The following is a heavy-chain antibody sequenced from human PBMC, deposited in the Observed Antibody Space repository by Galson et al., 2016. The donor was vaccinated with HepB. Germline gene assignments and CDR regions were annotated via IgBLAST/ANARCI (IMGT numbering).Heavy chain of an antibody. CDR2: IKSKTDGGTT. CDR3: STVLVRGVGGY. CDR1: GFTFSNAW. V-gene: IGHV3-15*01. D-gene: IGHD3-10*01. J-gene: IGHJ4*02. Sequence: SLRLSCAVSGFTFSNAWMTWVRQAPGKGLEWVGRIKSKTDGGTTDYAAPVNGRFTISRDDSKNTLYLQMNSLKTEDTAVYYCSTVLVRGVGGYWGQGTLVTVSS.